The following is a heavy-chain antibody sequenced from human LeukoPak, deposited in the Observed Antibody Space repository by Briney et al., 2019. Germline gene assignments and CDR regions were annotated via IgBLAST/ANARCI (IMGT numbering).Heavy chain of an antibody. Sequence: ASVKVSSKAFAYTFTSNYMHWVRQAPGQGPEWMGVISPSGGSTTYAQKFQGRVTLTRDMSTSTDYLELSSLRSEDTAVYYCARDRGATIFPFDYWGQGTLVTVSS. D-gene: IGHD5-12*01. CDR3: ARDRGATIFPFDY. CDR2: ISPSGGST. J-gene: IGHJ4*02. CDR1: AYTFTSNY. V-gene: IGHV1-46*01.